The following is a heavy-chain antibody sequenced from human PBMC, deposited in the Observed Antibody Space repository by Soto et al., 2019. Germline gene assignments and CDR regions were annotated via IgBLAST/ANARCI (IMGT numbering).Heavy chain of an antibody. V-gene: IGHV4-61*01. CDR2: IYYSGTT. Sequence: QVQLQESGPGPVKPSETLSLTCTVSGGSVSSGSYYWSWIRQPPGKGLEWIGYIYYSGTTNYNPSLKSRVDISVDTSKNQFSLKLSSVTAADTAVYYCAGCNWNYDYWGQGTLVTVSS. J-gene: IGHJ4*02. D-gene: IGHD1-7*01. CDR3: AGCNWNYDY. CDR1: GGSVSSGSYY.